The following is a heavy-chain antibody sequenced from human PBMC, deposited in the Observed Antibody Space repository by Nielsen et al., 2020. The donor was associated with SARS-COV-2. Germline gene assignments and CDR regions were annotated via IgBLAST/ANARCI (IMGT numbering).Heavy chain of an antibody. CDR3: ARETATGFLGTVDS. CDR2: IYYIGGT. J-gene: IGHJ4*02. V-gene: IGHV4-31*03. CDR1: GGSISSVPYY. D-gene: IGHD2-21*02. Sequence: SETLSLTCSVSGGSISSVPYYWTWIRQHPEKGLEWIGYIYYIGGTYYNPSLKSRVNISLDTSKNQFSLQLNSVTAADTAVYFCARETATGFLGTVDSWGQEVLVTVSS.